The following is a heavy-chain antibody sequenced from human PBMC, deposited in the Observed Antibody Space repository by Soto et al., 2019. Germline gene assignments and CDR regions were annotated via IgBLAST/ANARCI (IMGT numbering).Heavy chain of an antibody. Sequence: QVQLVQSGAEVKKPGSSVKVSCKASGGTFSSYAISWVRQAPGQGLERMGGIIPIFGTANYAQKFQGRVTITADEATSTAYMELSSLRSEDTAVYYCVRNTPYYYDMDVWGQGTTVTVSS. J-gene: IGHJ6*02. D-gene: IGHD3-10*01. CDR3: VRNTPYYYDMDV. CDR2: IIPIFGTA. V-gene: IGHV1-69*12. CDR1: GGTFSSYA.